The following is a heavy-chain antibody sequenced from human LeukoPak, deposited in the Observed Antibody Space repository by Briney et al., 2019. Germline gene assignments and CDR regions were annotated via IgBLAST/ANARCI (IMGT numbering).Heavy chain of an antibody. CDR3: ASAPSVVKVDY. Sequence: SQTLSLTCTVSGGSISSGDYYWSRIRQPPGKGLEWIGYIYYSGSTYYNPSLKSRVTISVDTSKNQFSLKLSSVTAADTAVYYCASAPSVVKVDYWGQGTLVTVSS. J-gene: IGHJ4*02. CDR2: IYYSGST. CDR1: GGSISSGDYY. V-gene: IGHV4-30-4*01. D-gene: IGHD3-22*01.